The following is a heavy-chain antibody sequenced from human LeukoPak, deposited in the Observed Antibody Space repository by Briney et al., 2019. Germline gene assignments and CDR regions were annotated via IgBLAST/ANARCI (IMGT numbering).Heavy chain of an antibody. V-gene: IGHV3-23*01. CDR3: AKTAVPAAILSWFDP. CDR2: ISGRGGST. CDR1: GFTFSSYA. J-gene: IGHJ5*02. Sequence: GGSLRLSCAASGFTFSSYAMSWVRQAPGKWLEWVSAISGRGGSTYYADSVKGRFTISRDNSKNTLYLQMNSLRAEDTAVYYCAKTAVPAAILSWFDPWGQGTLVTVSS. D-gene: IGHD2-2*01.